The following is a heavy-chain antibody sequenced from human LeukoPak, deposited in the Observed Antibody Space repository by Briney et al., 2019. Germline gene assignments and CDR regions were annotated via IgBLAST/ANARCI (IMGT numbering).Heavy chain of an antibody. V-gene: IGHV1-8*01. CDR2: MNPNSGHT. CDR3: ARSIVGVRKRNDY. Sequence: ASVKVSCKASGYTFTSYDIIWVRQASGQGLESMGWMNPNSGHTGYAQKFQGRVTMTRTTSISTAYMELTSLTSEDSAVCYCARSIVGVRKRNDYWGQGTLVTVSS. J-gene: IGHJ4*02. D-gene: IGHD1-26*01. CDR1: GYTFTSYD.